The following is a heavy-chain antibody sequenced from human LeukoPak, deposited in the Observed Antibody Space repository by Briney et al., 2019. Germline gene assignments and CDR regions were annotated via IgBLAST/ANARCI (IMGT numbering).Heavy chain of an antibody. Sequence: GGSLRLSCAASGFTFSSYSMNWVRQAPGKGLEWVSSISSSSSYIYYADSVKGRFTISRDNAKNSLYLQMNSLRAEDTAVYYCARDVGPPFVVQDYYYGMDVWAQGTTVTVSS. CDR3: ARDVGPPFVVQDYYYGMDV. CDR1: GFTFSSYS. CDR2: ISSSSSYI. V-gene: IGHV3-21*01. D-gene: IGHD1-1*01. J-gene: IGHJ6*02.